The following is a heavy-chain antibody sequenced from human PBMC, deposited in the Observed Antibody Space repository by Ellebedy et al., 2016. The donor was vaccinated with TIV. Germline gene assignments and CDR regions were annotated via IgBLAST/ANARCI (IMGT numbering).Heavy chain of an antibody. CDR3: ASDPWGVGPAFDI. CDR1: GFRFSSYA. J-gene: IGHJ3*02. V-gene: IGHV3-23*01. D-gene: IGHD1-26*01. CDR2: ITESGGNT. Sequence: GESLKISCAASGFRFSSYAMSWVRQAPGKGLEWVSSITESGGNTYYADSVKGRFTISRDNSKNTLYLQVDSLRAEDTAIYYCASDPWGVGPAFDIWGQGTMVTVSS.